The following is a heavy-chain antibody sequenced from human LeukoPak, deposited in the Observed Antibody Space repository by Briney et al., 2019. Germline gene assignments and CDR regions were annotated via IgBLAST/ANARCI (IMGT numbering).Heavy chain of an antibody. Sequence: ASVKVSCKASGYTFTSYDINWVREATGQGLEWMGWMNPNSGNTGYAQKFQGRVTKTRNTSISTAYMELSSLRSEDTAVYYCARAVSGYDFEYYFDYWGQGTLVTVSS. V-gene: IGHV1-8*01. D-gene: IGHD5-12*01. CDR1: GYTFTSYD. CDR3: ARAVSGYDFEYYFDY. J-gene: IGHJ4*02. CDR2: MNPNSGNT.